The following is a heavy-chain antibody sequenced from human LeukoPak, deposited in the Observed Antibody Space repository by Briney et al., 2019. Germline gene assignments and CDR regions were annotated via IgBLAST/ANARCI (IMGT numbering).Heavy chain of an antibody. CDR2: TYYWSKWTT. Sequence: SQTLSPTFAIAGDGVSSDRSTWTWIRQSPSRGLEWLGRTYYWSKWTTDYAGSVKGRITINPDTSKNQFSLHLSSMTPEDTAIYYCAREMRETGNNWFDTWGQGTLVTVSS. V-gene: IGHV6-1*01. D-gene: IGHD7-27*01. J-gene: IGHJ5*02. CDR3: AREMRETGNNWFDT. CDR1: GDGVSSDRST.